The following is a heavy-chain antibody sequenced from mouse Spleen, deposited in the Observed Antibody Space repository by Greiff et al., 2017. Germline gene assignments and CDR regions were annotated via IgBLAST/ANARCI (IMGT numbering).Heavy chain of an antibody. J-gene: IGHJ4*01. CDR2: IWRGGST. V-gene: IGHV2-5*01. D-gene: IGHD1-1*01. CDR1: GFSLTSYG. CDR3: AKNYYYGSSYVDYYAMDY. Sequence: QVQLKESGPGLVQPSQSLSITCTVSGFSLTSYGVHWVRQSPGKGLEWLGVIWRGGSTDYNAAFMSRLSITKDNSKSQVFFKMNSLQADDTAIYYCAKNYYYGSSYVDYYAMDYWGQGTSVTVSS.